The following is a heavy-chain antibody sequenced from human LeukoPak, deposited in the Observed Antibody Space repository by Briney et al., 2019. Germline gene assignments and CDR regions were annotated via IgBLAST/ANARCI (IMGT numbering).Heavy chain of an antibody. CDR1: GYTFTSYG. J-gene: IGHJ6*03. CDR2: ISAYNGNT. D-gene: IGHD6-13*01. Sequence: GASVKVSCKASGYTFTSYGISWVRQAPGQGLEWMGWISAYNGNTNYAQKLQGRVTMTTDTSTSTAYMELRSLRSDDTAVYYCARDSSSWYGAHPYYYYYMDVWGKGTTVTVSS. V-gene: IGHV1-18*01. CDR3: ARDSSSWYGAHPYYYYYMDV.